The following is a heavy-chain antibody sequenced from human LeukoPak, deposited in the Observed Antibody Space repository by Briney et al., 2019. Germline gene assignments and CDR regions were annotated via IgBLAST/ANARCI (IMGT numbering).Heavy chain of an antibody. Sequence: GGSLRLSCAASGFTFSSYSMNWVRQAPGKGLEWVSYISSSGSTIYYADSVKGRFTISRDNAKNSLYLQMISLRAEDTAVYYCARELLNNDAFDIWGQGTMVTVSS. CDR3: ARELLNNDAFDI. V-gene: IGHV3-48*01. CDR1: GFTFSSYS. J-gene: IGHJ3*02. CDR2: ISSSGSTI. D-gene: IGHD3-10*01.